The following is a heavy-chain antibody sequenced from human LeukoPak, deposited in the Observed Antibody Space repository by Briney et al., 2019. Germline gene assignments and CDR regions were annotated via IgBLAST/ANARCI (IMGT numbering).Heavy chain of an antibody. J-gene: IGHJ4*02. D-gene: IGHD2-15*01. Sequence: GGSLRLSCVASGFTFSSYAMSWVRQAPGKGLEWVSGISDSADGTYYADSVKGRFTIFRDNSRNTLYLQMNSLRAEDTAVYYCAKDLPDISVYCSGGSCQVYWGQGTLVTVSS. CDR2: ISDSADGT. CDR1: GFTFSSYA. V-gene: IGHV3-23*01. CDR3: AKDLPDISVYCSGGSCQVY.